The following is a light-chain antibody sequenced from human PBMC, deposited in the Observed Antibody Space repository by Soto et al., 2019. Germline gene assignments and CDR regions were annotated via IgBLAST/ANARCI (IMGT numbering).Light chain of an antibody. CDR2: EDS. J-gene: IGLJ2*01. Sequence: QSALTQPASVSGSPGQSITISCTGTSSDVGSYNLVSWYQQHPGKAPKLMIYEDSKRPSGVSNRFSGSKFGNTASLTISGLQAEDEADYYCCSYAGSTTYVVFGGGTKLTVL. CDR3: CSYAGSTTYVV. CDR1: SSDVGSYNL. V-gene: IGLV2-23*01.